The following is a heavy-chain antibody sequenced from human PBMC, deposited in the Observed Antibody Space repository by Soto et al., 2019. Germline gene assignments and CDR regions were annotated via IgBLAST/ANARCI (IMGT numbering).Heavy chain of an antibody. V-gene: IGHV3-23*01. CDR3: ARDFVVPAAMRTYYYYYGMDV. CDR2: ISVSGGST. D-gene: IGHD2-2*01. J-gene: IGHJ6*02. CDR1: GFTFSSYA. Sequence: GGSLRLSCAASGFTFSSYAMSWVRQAPGKGLEWVSAISVSGGSTYYADSVKGRFTISRDNSKNTLYLQMNSLRAEDTAVYYCARDFVVPAAMRTYYYYYGMDVWGQGTTVTAP.